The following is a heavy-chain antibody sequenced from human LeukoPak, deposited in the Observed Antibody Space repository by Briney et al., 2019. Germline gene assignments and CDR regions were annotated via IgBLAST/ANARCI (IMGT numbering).Heavy chain of an antibody. J-gene: IGHJ4*02. V-gene: IGHV4-38-2*01. CDR2: IYHFGDT. CDR1: GFTFSSYS. D-gene: IGHD2-15*01. Sequence: PGGSLRLSCAASGFTFSSYSMNWIRRPPGKGLEWIGSIYHFGDTFHNPSLKSRVTLSVDTSKNQFFLKLSSVTAADSAVYYCARLRSQPYFDYWGQGIMVTVSS. CDR3: ARLRSQPYFDY.